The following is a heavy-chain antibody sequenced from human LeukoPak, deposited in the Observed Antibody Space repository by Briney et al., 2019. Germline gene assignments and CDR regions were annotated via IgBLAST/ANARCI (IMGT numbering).Heavy chain of an antibody. CDR3: ARGGRYDNVWGSYRFNPDSFDH. Sequence: PSETLSLTCTVSGGSISSSSYYWRWVRQPPGKGLEWIVSIYYSGSTYYNPSLKSRVTISVDTSKNPLSLILSSVTAADTAVYYCARGGRYDNVWGSYRFNPDSFDHWGQGTLVTVSS. D-gene: IGHD3-16*02. J-gene: IGHJ4*02. CDR1: GGSISSSSYY. CDR2: IYYSGST. V-gene: IGHV4-39*07.